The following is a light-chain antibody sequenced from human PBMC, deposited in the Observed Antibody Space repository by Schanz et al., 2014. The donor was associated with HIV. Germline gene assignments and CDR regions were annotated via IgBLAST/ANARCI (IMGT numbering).Light chain of an antibody. V-gene: IGKV3-20*01. CDR1: QRLSSAY. CDR2: ATS. Sequence: EIVLTQSPGSLSLSPGGRATLSCGASQRLSSAYLAWYQQKRDQPPRLVIYATSTRAVGIPDRFSGTGSGTDFTLTISRVEPEDYAVYYCQQYGSSPWTFGQGTRVDVK. CDR3: QQYGSSPWT. J-gene: IGKJ1*01.